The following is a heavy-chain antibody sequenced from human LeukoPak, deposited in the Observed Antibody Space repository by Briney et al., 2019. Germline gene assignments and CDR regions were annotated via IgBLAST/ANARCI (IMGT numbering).Heavy chain of an antibody. CDR3: ATRGTSATKYFAD. CDR2: IYSVGST. V-gene: IGHV3-53*01. J-gene: IGHJ4*02. D-gene: IGHD1-1*01. CDR1: GFTVSSNY. Sequence: GGSLRLSCAASGFTVSSNYMSWVRQAPGKGLEWVSVIYSVGSTFYADSVKGRFTISRDNSKNTLHLQMNSLRAEDTAVYYCATRGTSATKYFADWGQGTLVSVSS.